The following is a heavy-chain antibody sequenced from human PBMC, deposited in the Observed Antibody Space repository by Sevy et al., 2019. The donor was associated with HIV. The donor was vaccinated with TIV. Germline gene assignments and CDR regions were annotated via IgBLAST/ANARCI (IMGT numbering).Heavy chain of an antibody. J-gene: IGHJ4*02. V-gene: IGHV3-30*03. CDR3: ASRGGDFWNGYNFDH. Sequence: GGSLRLSCAASGFTFSDFAMAWVRQAPGKGLEGVALILFDGRNKYYADSVMGRFTISRDNSKKTLFLEMNSLRHDDTAMYYCASRGGDFWNGYNFDHWGQGTLVTVSS. D-gene: IGHD3-3*01. CDR2: ILFDGRNK. CDR1: GFTFSDFA.